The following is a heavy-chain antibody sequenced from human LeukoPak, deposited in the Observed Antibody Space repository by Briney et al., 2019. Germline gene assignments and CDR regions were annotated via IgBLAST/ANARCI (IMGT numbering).Heavy chain of an antibody. Sequence: GGSLRLSCAASGFTFSSYSMNWVRQAPGKGLEWVSYISSSSSTIYYADSVKGRFTISRDNAKNSLYLQMNSLRDEDTAVYYCARIWVRQGYWYFDLWGRGTLVTVSS. CDR3: ARIWVRQGYWYFDL. CDR1: GFTFSSYS. J-gene: IGHJ2*01. D-gene: IGHD3-10*01. V-gene: IGHV3-48*02. CDR2: ISSSSSTI.